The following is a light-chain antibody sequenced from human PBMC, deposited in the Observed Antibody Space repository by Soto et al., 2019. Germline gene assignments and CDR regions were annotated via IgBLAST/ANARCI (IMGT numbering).Light chain of an antibody. CDR3: QQYSTLPHT. Sequence: ENVLTQSPGILSLSPGERATLSCRASQSVTNSFFAWYQQKPGQAPRLLIYSISSRATGIPDRFSGSGSGTDFTLSISRLEPEDFVVYYCQQYSTLPHTFGQGTKLVV. J-gene: IGKJ2*01. CDR1: QSVTNSF. CDR2: SIS. V-gene: IGKV3-20*01.